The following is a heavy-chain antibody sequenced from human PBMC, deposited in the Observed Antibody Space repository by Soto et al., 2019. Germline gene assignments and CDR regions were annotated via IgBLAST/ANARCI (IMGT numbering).Heavy chain of an antibody. CDR3: ARDRMVYGSGSYGPHYYYYYGMDV. Sequence: PSETLSLTCTVSGDSISSADYYWSWIRQTPGKGLEWIGYIYYSGSTYYNPSLKSRVTISVDTSKNQFSLKLSSVTAADTAVYYCARDRMVYGSGSYGPHYYYYYGMDVWGQGTKVTVSS. CDR2: IYYSGST. V-gene: IGHV4-30-4*01. D-gene: IGHD3-10*01. CDR1: GDSISSADYY. J-gene: IGHJ6*02.